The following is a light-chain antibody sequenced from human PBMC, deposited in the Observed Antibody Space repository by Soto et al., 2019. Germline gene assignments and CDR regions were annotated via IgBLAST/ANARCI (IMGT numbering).Light chain of an antibody. CDR3: QQSYKPLT. CDR1: DNIGSN. Sequence: DIQLTQSPASLSASVGDRVTITCRASDNIGSNLNWYQHQLWTAPKLLIYAASSLQGGVPSRFSGSGSGTQFTITISGLQTEDFATYYCQQSYKPLTFGGGTWVDI. CDR2: AAS. V-gene: IGKV1-39*01. J-gene: IGKJ4*01.